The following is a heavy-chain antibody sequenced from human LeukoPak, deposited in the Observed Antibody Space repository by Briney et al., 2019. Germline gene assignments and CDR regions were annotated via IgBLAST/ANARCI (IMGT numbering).Heavy chain of an antibody. CDR1: GYTFTSYY. D-gene: IGHD5-24*01. J-gene: IGHJ4*02. V-gene: IGHV1-46*01. CDR3: ARDQGRVEMATIDIGFDY. CDR2: INPSGCST. Sequence: ASVKVSCKASGYTFTSYYMHWVRQAPGQGLEWMGIINPSGCSTSYAQKFQGRVTMTRDTSTSTVYMELSSLRSEDTAVYYCARDQGRVEMATIDIGFDYWGQGTLVTVSS.